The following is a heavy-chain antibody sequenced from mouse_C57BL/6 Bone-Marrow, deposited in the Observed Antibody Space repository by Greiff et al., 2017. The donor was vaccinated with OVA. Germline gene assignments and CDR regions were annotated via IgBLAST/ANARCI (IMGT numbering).Heavy chain of an antibody. V-gene: IGHV7-1*01. J-gene: IGHJ4*01. Sequence: EVKLVESGGGLVQSGRSLRLSCATSGFTFSDFYMEWVRQAPGKGLEWIAASRNKANDYTTEYSASVKGRFIVSRDTSPSILYLQMNALRAEDTAIYYCARDGGDYWGQGTSVTVSS. CDR2: SRNKANDYTT. CDR1: GFTFSDFY. CDR3: ARDGGDY.